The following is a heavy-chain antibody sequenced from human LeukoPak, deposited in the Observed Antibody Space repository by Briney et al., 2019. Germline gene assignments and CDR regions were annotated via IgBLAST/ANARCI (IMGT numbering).Heavy chain of an antibody. V-gene: IGHV3-66*01. Sequence: SGGSLRLSCAASGFTLSSNYMSWVRQAPGKGLEWVSVIYSGGSTYYADSVKGRFTISRDNSKNTLFLQMNSLRAEDTAVYYCARALSGWHDIDYWGQGTLVTVSS. CDR3: ARALSGWHDIDY. D-gene: IGHD6-19*01. CDR2: IYSGGST. J-gene: IGHJ4*02. CDR1: GFTLSSNY.